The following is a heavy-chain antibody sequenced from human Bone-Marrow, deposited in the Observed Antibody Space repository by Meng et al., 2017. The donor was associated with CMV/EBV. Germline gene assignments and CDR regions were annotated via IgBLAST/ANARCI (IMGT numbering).Heavy chain of an antibody. CDR3: ARDYLDLLPNY. Sequence: GESLKISCAASGFTFSSYGMNWVRQAPGKGLEWVSSISASSTYIYYADSVKGRFTISRDNAKNSLYLQMNSLRVEDTAVYFCARDYLDLLPNYWGKG. V-gene: IGHV3-21*01. D-gene: IGHD2-2*01. CDR2: ISASSTYI. J-gene: IGHJ4*02. CDR1: GFTFSSYG.